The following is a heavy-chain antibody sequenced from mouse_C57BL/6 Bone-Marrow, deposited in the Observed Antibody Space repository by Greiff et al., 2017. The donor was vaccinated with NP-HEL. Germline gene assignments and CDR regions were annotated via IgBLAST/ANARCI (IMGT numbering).Heavy chain of an antibody. CDR1: GYAFSSSW. Sequence: VQLQQSGPELVKPGASVKISCKASGYAFSSSWMNWVKQRPGKGLEWIGQIYPGDGDTNYNGKFKGKATLTADKSSSTVYMQLSSLTSEDSAVYFCAIIYYDYDFDYWGQGTTLTVSS. D-gene: IGHD2-4*01. CDR3: AIIYYDYDFDY. J-gene: IGHJ2*01. CDR2: IYPGDGDT. V-gene: IGHV1-82*01.